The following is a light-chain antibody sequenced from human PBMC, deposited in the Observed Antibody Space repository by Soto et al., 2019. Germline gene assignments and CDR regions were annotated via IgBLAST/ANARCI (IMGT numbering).Light chain of an antibody. J-gene: IGLJ1*01. CDR2: DVS. CDR1: SSDVGGYNY. CDR3: CSFAGNYIYV. Sequence: QSVLTHPRSVSGSPGQSVTISCTGTSSDVGGYNYVSWYLQHPGKAPKVMIYDVSKRPSGVPDRFSGSKSGNTASLTISGLKYEDEADYYCCSFAGNYIYVFGTGTKVTVL. V-gene: IGLV2-11*01.